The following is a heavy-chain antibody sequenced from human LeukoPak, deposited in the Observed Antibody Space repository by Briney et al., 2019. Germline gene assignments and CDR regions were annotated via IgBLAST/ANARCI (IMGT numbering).Heavy chain of an antibody. Sequence: GGSLRLSCAASGFTFSSFWMSWVRQAPGKGLEWVANIKKDGSEKYYVDSVKGRFTMSRDNAKNSLDLQMNSLRAEDTAVYYCARGGYSYGFLFEYWGQGTLVTVSS. CDR3: ARGGYSYGFLFEY. J-gene: IGHJ4*02. CDR1: GFTFSSFW. D-gene: IGHD5-18*01. V-gene: IGHV3-7*01. CDR2: IKKDGSEK.